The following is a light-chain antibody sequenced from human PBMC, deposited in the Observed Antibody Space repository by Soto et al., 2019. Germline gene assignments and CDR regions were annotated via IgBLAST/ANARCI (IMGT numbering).Light chain of an antibody. CDR2: GNK. J-gene: IGLJ2*01. CDR3: QSYDISLSASV. V-gene: IGLV1-40*01. CDR1: NSSIGAGYA. Sequence: QSVLTPPPSVSGAPGQRVTISCTGSNSSIGAGYAVHWYQQLPGTAPKLLIYGNKIRPSGVPDRLSGSKSGTSASLAITGLQAEDEAYYYCQSYDISLSASVFGGGTQLTVL.